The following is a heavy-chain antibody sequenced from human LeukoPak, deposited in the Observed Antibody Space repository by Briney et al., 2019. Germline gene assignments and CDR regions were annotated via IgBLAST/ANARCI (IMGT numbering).Heavy chain of an antibody. D-gene: IGHD1-7*01. V-gene: IGHV3-7*01. J-gene: IGHJ4*02. CDR3: ARSDGIGTTDY. Sequence: GGSLRLSCAASGFTFSVYWMSWVHQAPGKGLEWVANINQDGSATWYVDSVRGRFTFSRDNAKNSLYLQMNSLRVEDTAVYYCARSDGIGTTDYWGQGTLVAVSS. CDR2: INQDGSAT. CDR1: GFTFSVYW.